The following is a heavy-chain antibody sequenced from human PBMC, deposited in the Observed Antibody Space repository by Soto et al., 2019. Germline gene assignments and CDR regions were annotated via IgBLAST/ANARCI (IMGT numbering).Heavy chain of an antibody. D-gene: IGHD5-18*01. CDR2: IYPGDSDT. CDR3: ATDTARTFYYYGMDV. CDR1: GYSFTSYW. V-gene: IGHV5-51*01. J-gene: IGHJ6*02. Sequence: GESLKISCKGSGYSFTSYWIGRVRQMPGKGLEWMGIIYPGDSDTRYSPSFQGQVTISADKSISTAYLQWSSLKASDTAMYYCATDTARTFYYYGMDVWGQGTTVAVSS.